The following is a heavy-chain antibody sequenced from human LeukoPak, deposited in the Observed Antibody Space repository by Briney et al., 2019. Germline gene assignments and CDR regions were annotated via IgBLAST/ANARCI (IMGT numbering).Heavy chain of an antibody. CDR2: ISSSSSYI. D-gene: IGHD3-9*01. CDR3: ARLARLTGYLY. J-gene: IGHJ4*02. V-gene: IGHV3-21*01. Sequence: GGSLRRSCAASGFTFSSSSMNWVRQAPGKGLEWVSSISSSSSYIYYADSVKGRFTISRDNAKNSLYLQMNSLRAEDTAVYYCARLARLTGYLYWGQGTLVTVSP. CDR1: GFTFSSSS.